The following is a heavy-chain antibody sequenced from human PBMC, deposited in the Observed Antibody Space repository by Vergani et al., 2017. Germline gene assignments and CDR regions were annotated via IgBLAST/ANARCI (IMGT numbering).Heavy chain of an antibody. CDR3: ARHHDYAVRLNGMDV. J-gene: IGHJ6*02. D-gene: IGHD4-17*01. V-gene: IGHV5-10-1*03. Sequence: EVQLVQSGAEVKKPGESLRISCKGSGYSFTSYWISWVRQMPGKGLEWMGRIDPSDSYTNYSPSFQGQVTISADKSISTAYLQWSSLKASDTAMYYCARHHDYAVRLNGMDVWGQGTTVTVSS. CDR1: GYSFTSYW. CDR2: IDPSDSYT.